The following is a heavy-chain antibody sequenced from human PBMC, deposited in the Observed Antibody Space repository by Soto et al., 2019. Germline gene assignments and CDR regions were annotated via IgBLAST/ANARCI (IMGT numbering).Heavy chain of an antibody. CDR2: ISAFNGHT. CDR3: SRVRDVVIPPPRPDGFDI. J-gene: IGHJ3*02. CDR1: GYTFTNYD. Sequence: QIQLVQSGTEVKKPGASVKVSCKASGYTFTNYDLNWVRQAPGQGLEWMGWISAFNGHTDYAHNYRGRVALTTDPATSTIYVEMTILTPSATDMDLCSRVRDVVIPPPRPDGFDIWGQGTMVTVSS. V-gene: IGHV1-18*01. D-gene: IGHD3-16*02.